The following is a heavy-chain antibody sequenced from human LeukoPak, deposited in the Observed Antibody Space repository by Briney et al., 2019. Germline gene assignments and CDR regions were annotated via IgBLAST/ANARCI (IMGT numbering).Heavy chain of an antibody. CDR3: AREDHDYFAMDV. Sequence: PSETLSLTCTVSGGSINSGGYCWSWIRQHPGKGLEWLGYIYYRGNTHYNSSLKSRVTISVDTSKNQFSLKLNSVTAADSAVYYCAREDHDYFAMDVWGQGTTVTVSS. J-gene: IGHJ6*02. V-gene: IGHV4-31*03. CDR1: GGSINSGGYC. CDR2: IYYRGNT.